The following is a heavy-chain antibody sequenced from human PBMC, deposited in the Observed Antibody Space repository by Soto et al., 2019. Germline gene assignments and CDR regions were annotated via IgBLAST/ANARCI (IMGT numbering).Heavy chain of an antibody. CDR1: AYTFTSYT. V-gene: IGHV1-3*01. Sequence: VSVNGGCKGSAYTFTSYTLHWGGQSRGQRLESMVWINGGNGNTKYSKKFQVIVTTTRDTSASTSYMELSSLRSDDTAVSYCASDLHGLYYSDHCGQGTLVTVSS. J-gene: IGHJ4*02. CDR2: INGGNGNT. D-gene: IGHD4-4*01. CDR3: ASDLHGLYYSDH.